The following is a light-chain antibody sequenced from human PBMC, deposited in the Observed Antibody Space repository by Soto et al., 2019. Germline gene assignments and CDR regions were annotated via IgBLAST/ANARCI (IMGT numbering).Light chain of an antibody. V-gene: IGLV2-23*01. CDR3: CSLTNGATWV. J-gene: IGLJ3*02. Sequence: QSALTQPASVSGSPGQSITISCTGTNSDVGSHNFVSWYQQYPGKAPKLLIYEASKRPSGLSNRFSGSKSGNTVSLTISGRQAEDEADYYCCSLTNGATWVFGGGTKLTVL. CDR2: EAS. CDR1: NSDVGSHNF.